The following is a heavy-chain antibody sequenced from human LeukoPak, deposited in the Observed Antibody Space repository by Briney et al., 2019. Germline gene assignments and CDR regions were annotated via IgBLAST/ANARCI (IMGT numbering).Heavy chain of an antibody. CDR3: ARQTVVAATLDY. Sequence: PSKTLSLTCTVSGGSISSSSYYWGWIRQPPGKGLEWIGSIYYSGSTYYNPSLKSRVTISVDTSKNQFSLKLSSVTAADTAVYYCARQTVVAATLDYWGQGTLVTVSS. CDR2: IYYSGST. CDR1: GGSISSSSYY. D-gene: IGHD2-15*01. V-gene: IGHV4-39*01. J-gene: IGHJ4*02.